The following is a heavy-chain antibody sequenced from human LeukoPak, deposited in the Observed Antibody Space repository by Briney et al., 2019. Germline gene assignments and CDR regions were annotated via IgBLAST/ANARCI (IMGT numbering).Heavy chain of an antibody. CDR2: IKSKTDGGTT. V-gene: IGHV3-15*01. J-gene: IGHJ4*02. D-gene: IGHD3-22*01. CDR3: AKCLYYDSFKPGVDY. Sequence: GGSLRLSCAASGFTFSNAWMSWVRQAPGKGLEWVGRIKSKTDGGTTDYAAPVKGRFTISRDDSKNTLYLQMNSLKTEDTAVYYCAKCLYYDSFKPGVDYWGQGTLVTVSS. CDR1: GFTFSNAW.